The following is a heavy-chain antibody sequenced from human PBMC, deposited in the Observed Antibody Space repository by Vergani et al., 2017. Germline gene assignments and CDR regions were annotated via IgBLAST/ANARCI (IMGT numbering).Heavy chain of an antibody. V-gene: IGHV3-30-3*01. CDR3: AKDLGTSSGGGWFDP. Sequence: QVQLVESGGGVVQPGRSLRLSCAASGFTFSSYAMHWVRPAPGKGLEWVAVISYDGSNKYYADSVKGRFTISRDNSKNTLYLQMNSLRAEDTALYYCAKDLGTSSGGGWFDPWGQGTLVTVSS. CDR2: ISYDGSNK. CDR1: GFTFSSYA. J-gene: IGHJ5*02. D-gene: IGHD6-6*01.